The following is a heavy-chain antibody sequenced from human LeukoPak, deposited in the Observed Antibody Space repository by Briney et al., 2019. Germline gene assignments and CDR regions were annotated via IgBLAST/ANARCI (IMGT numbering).Heavy chain of an antibody. Sequence: GGSLRLSCAGSGFSFSSYRMNWVRQAPGKGLEWVASISSNNGYIYYADSVKGRFTISRDNGENSLHLQMNSLRAEDAAVSHCARDLGTRKSIAFADWGQGTLVTVSS. CDR3: ARDLGTRKSIAFAD. CDR1: GFSFSSYR. D-gene: IGHD6-6*01. J-gene: IGHJ4*02. V-gene: IGHV3-21*01. CDR2: ISSNNGYI.